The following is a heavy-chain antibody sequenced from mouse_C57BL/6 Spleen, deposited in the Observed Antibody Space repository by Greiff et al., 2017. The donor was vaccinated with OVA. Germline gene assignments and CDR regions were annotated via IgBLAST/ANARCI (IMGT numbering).Heavy chain of an antibody. CDR1: GFNIKDYY. J-gene: IGHJ4*01. CDR3: ARLYYGSSYAHAMDY. CDR2: IDPEDGET. V-gene: IGHV14-2*01. D-gene: IGHD1-1*01. Sequence: EVQLQQSGAELVKPGASVKLSCTASGFNIKDYYMHWVKQRTEQGLEWIGRIDPEDGETKYAPKFQGKATITADTSSNTAYLQLSRLTSEATAVYYCARLYYGSSYAHAMDYWGQGTSVTVSS.